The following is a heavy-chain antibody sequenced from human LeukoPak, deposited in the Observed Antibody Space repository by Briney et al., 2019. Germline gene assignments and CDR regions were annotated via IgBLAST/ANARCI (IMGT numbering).Heavy chain of an antibody. J-gene: IGHJ4*02. CDR1: GLTFSDYY. CDR3: AVQITMIVVVPYFDY. V-gene: IGHV3-11*04. Sequence: PGESLRHSCAASGLTFSDYYMTWIRQAPGKGLEWVSSISGTGTTIYSADSVRGRFTVSRDNARNSLFLHMNSLRAEDTAVYYCAVQITMIVVVPYFDYWGQGTLVTVSS. CDR2: ISGTGTTI. D-gene: IGHD3-22*01.